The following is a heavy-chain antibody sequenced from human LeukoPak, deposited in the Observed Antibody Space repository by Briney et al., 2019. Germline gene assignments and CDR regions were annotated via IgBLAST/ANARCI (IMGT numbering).Heavy chain of an antibody. CDR1: GFTFSSYS. V-gene: IGHV3-21*01. CDR3: ARLWFGEASRSFDY. CDR2: ISSSSSYI. D-gene: IGHD3-10*01. Sequence: GGSLRLSCAASGFTFSSYSMNWVRQAPGKGLEWVSSISSSSSYIYYADSVKGRFTISRDNAKNSLYLQMNSLRAEDTAVYYCARLWFGEASRSFDYWGQGTLVTVSS. J-gene: IGHJ4*02.